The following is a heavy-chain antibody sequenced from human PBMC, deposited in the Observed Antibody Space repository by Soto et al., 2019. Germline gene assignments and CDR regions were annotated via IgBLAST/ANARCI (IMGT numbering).Heavy chain of an antibody. D-gene: IGHD1-26*01. Sequence: PGGSLRLSCAASGCNFNNYWMTWVRQAPGKGPEWVANIKQAGSEKYYVDSVKGRFTISRDNAKNSLYLQLDSLRGEDTAVYYCARGRYSGTDYYLDFWGQGTMVTVSS. J-gene: IGHJ4*03. CDR3: ARGRYSGTDYYLDF. CDR2: IKQAGSEK. V-gene: IGHV3-7*05. CDR1: GCNFNNYW.